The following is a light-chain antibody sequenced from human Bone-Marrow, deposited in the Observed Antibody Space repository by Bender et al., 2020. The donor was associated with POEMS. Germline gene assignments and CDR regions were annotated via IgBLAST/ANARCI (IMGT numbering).Light chain of an antibody. CDR1: SSNIGAGYD. CDR2: GNN. V-gene: IGLV1-40*01. J-gene: IGLJ2*01. Sequence: QSVLTQPPSVSGAPGQRVTITCTGSSSNIGAGYDLHWYQQLPGTAPKLLIYGNNNRPSGVPDRFSASKSGTSASLAITGLQADDEADYYCQSYDSSRTVVFGGGTKVTVL. CDR3: QSYDSSRTVV.